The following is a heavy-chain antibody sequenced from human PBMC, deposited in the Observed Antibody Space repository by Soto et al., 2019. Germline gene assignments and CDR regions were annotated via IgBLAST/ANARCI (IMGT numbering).Heavy chain of an antibody. D-gene: IGHD3-22*01. Sequence: PGGSLRLSCAASGFSFPGSAMHWVRQASGKGLEWVGRIRSKSNGRATDFAASVKGRFSISRDDSKNTAFLQMSSLKTEDTAVYYCACTRLDTLMVIFDYWSQGTLVTVSS. CDR3: ACTRLDTLMVIFDY. CDR1: GFSFPGSA. V-gene: IGHV3-73*01. CDR2: IRSKSNGRAT. J-gene: IGHJ4*02.